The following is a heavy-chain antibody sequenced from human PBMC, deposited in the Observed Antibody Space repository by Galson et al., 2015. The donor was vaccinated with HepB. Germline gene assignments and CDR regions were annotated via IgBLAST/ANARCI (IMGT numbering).Heavy chain of an antibody. CDR3: ARDRVAAAGTGLDAFDI. D-gene: IGHD6-13*01. V-gene: IGHV1-69*10. CDR2: IIPILGIA. J-gene: IGHJ3*02. Sequence: SVKVSCKASGGTSSSYAISWVRRAPGQGLEWMGGIIPILGIANYAQKFQGRVTITADKSTSTAYMELSSLRSEDTAVYYCARDRVAAAGTGLDAFDIWGQGTMVTVSS. CDR1: GGTSSSYA.